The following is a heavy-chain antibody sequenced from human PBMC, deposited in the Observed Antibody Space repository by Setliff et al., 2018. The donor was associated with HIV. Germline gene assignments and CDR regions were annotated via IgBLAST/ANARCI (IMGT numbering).Heavy chain of an antibody. Sequence: SETLSLTCTVSGGSLTGYHWSWIRQSAGKELEWIGRMYYTGTTDYNPPLMSRVTLSIDRSKNQFALEVNSMTAADAAVYYCARSIYGSGTYPLDIWSQGTLVTVSS. D-gene: IGHD3-10*01. CDR3: ARSIYGSGTYPLDI. CDR2: MYYTGTT. J-gene: IGHJ4*02. CDR1: GGSLTGYH. V-gene: IGHV4-4*07.